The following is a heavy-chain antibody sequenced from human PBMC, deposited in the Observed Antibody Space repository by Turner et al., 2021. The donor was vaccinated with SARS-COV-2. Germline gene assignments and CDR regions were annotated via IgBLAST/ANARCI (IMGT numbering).Heavy chain of an antibody. CDR2: IYYSGST. Sequence: QLQLQESGPGLVKPSEPLSLTCTVSGGSISSSSYYWGWIRQPPGKGLEWIGSIYYSGSTYYNPSRKSRVTTSVDTSKNQFSLKMSAVTAADTAVYYCASTVWLRGAFDIWGQGTMVTVSS. J-gene: IGHJ3*02. D-gene: IGHD5-18*01. CDR3: ASTVWLRGAFDI. V-gene: IGHV4-39*01. CDR1: GGSISSSSYY.